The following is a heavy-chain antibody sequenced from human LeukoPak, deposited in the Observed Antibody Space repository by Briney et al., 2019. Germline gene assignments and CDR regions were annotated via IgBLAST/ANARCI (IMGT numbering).Heavy chain of an antibody. D-gene: IGHD1-14*01. CDR1: GFTFSSYA. CDR3: AKDVSPDYYYYMDV. CDR2: INGIGGST. Sequence: GGSLRLSCAASGFTFSSYAMSWVRQAPGKGLEWVSTINGIGGSTYYADSVKGRFTISRDNSKNTLYLQMSSLRAEDTAVYYCAKDVSPDYYYYMDVWGKGTTVTVSS. J-gene: IGHJ6*03. V-gene: IGHV3-23*01.